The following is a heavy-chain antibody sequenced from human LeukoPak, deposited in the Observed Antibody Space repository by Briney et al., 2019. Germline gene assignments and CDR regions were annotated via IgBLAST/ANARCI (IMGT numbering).Heavy chain of an antibody. CDR2: ISYDGINK. CDR3: AKLPTGYPNWFDP. V-gene: IGHV3-30*18. D-gene: IGHD3-9*01. J-gene: IGHJ5*02. Sequence: GGSLRLSCAASGFTFSSYGMHWVRQAPGKGLEWVAVISYDGINKYYADSVKGRFTISRDNSKNTLYLQMNSLRAEDTALYYCAKLPTGYPNWFDPWGQGTLVTVSS. CDR1: GFTFSSYG.